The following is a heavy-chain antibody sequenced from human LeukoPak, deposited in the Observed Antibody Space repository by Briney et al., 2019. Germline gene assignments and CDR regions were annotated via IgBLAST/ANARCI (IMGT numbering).Heavy chain of an antibody. D-gene: IGHD5-24*01. V-gene: IGHV3-49*03. CDR3: TRGKVKMATIGYFDY. Sequence: GGSLRLSCTASGFTFGDYAMSWFRQASGKGLEWVGFIRSKAYGGTTEYAASVKGRFTISRDDSKSIAYLQMNSLKTEDTAVYYCTRGKVKMATIGYFDYWGQGTLVTVSS. CDR2: IRSKAYGGTT. J-gene: IGHJ4*02. CDR1: GFTFGDYA.